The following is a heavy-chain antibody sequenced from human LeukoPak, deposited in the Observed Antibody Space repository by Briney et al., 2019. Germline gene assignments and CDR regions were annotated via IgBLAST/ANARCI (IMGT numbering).Heavy chain of an antibody. Sequence: GRSLRLSCAASGFTFSSYAMHWVRQAPGKGLEWVAVISYDGSNKYYADSVKGRFTISRDNSKNTLYLQMNSLRAEDTAVYYCAKGEDIVVVVAATPNYFDYWGQGTLVTVSS. CDR3: AKGEDIVVVVAATPNYFDY. CDR1: GFTFSSYA. J-gene: IGHJ4*02. V-gene: IGHV3-30*04. CDR2: ISYDGSNK. D-gene: IGHD2-15*01.